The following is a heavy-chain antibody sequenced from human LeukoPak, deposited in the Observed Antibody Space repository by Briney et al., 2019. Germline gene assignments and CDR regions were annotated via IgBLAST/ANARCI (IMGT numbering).Heavy chain of an antibody. J-gene: IGHJ4*02. Sequence: GGSPRLSCAASGFTFSSYGMHWVRQAPGKGLEWVAFIRYDGSNKYYADSVKGRFTISRDNSKNTLYLQVNSLRAEDTAIYYCAKDRDDYFDYWGQGTLVTVSS. CDR2: IRYDGSNK. V-gene: IGHV3-30*02. D-gene: IGHD5-24*01. CDR1: GFTFSSYG. CDR3: AKDRDDYFDY.